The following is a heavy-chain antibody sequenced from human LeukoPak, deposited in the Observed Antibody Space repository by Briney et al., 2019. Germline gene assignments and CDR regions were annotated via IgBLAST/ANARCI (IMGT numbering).Heavy chain of an antibody. CDR1: EFTFSFYA. V-gene: IGHV3-48*01. CDR3: AREGSLGVDY. CDR2: ISSSSSTI. J-gene: IGHJ4*02. D-gene: IGHD3-10*01. Sequence: GGSLRLSCAASEFTFSFYAMTWVRQAPGKGQEWVSYISSSSSTIYYADSVKGRFTISRDNAKNSLYLQMNSLRAEDTAVYYCAREGSLGVDYWGQGTLVTVSS.